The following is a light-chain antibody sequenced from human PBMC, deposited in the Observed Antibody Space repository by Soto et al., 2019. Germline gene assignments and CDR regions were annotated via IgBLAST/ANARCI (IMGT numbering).Light chain of an antibody. J-gene: IGKJ5*01. Sequence: AIQLTQSPSSLSASVGDRVTITCRASQGISSALAWYQQKPGKAPKLLIYDASSLESGVPSRFSGSGSGTDFTLTISSLQPEDFATYYCQQFNNYSITFGQVTRLEIK. CDR1: QGISSA. CDR2: DAS. CDR3: QQFNNYSIT. V-gene: IGKV1D-13*01.